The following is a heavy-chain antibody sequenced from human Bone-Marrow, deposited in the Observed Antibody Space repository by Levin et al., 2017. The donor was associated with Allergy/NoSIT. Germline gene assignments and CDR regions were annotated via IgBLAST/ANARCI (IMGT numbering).Heavy chain of an antibody. D-gene: IGHD2-15*01. CDR2: IRSKAYGGTT. CDR3: IREREGYCSGGSCYSRSIY. Sequence: GESLKISCTASGFTFRDYAMSWFRQAPGKGLEWVGFIRSKAYGGTTEYAASVKGRFTISRDDSKSIAYLQMNSLKTEDTAVYYCIREREGYCSGGSCYSRSIYWGQGTLVTVSS. CDR1: GFTFRDYA. J-gene: IGHJ4*02. V-gene: IGHV3-49*03.